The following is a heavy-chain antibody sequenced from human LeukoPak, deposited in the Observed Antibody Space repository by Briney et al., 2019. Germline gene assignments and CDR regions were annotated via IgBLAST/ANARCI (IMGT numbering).Heavy chain of an antibody. J-gene: IGHJ6*02. CDR1: GYTFTSYG. Sequence: GASVKVSCKASGYTFTSYGISWVRQAPGQGLEWMGWISAYNGNTNYAQKPQGRVTMTTDTSTSTAYMELRSLRSDDTAVYYCATVFWSDYANYYYYYGMDVWGQGTTVTVSS. V-gene: IGHV1-18*01. CDR2: ISAYNGNT. CDR3: ATVFWSDYANYYYYYGMDV. D-gene: IGHD3-3*01.